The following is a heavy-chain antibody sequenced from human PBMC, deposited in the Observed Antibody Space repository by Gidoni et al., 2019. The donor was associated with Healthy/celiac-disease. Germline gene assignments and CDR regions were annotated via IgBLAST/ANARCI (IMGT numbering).Heavy chain of an antibody. CDR1: GGSFSGYY. J-gene: IGHJ4*02. CDR2: INHSGST. CDR3: ARGIYPDY. Sequence: QVQLQQWGAGLLKPSETLSLTCAVYGGSFSGYYWSWIRQPPGKGLEWIGEINHSGSTNYNPSLKSRVTISVDTAKNPFSLKLSSVTAADTAVYYCARGIYPDYWGQGTLVTVSS. V-gene: IGHV4-34*01.